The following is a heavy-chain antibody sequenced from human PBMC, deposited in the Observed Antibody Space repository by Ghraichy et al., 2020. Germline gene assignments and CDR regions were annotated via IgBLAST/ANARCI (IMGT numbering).Heavy chain of an antibody. D-gene: IGHD6-6*01. V-gene: IGHV1-18*04. CDR1: GYTFTSYG. CDR3: ATLGEYSSSSSYFDY. Sequence: ASVKVSCKASGYTFTSYGISWVRQAPGQGLEWMGWISAYNGNTNYAQKLQGRVTMTTDTSTSTAYMELRSLRSDDTAVYYCATLGEYSSSSSYFDYWGQGTLVTVSS. CDR2: ISAYNGNT. J-gene: IGHJ4*02.